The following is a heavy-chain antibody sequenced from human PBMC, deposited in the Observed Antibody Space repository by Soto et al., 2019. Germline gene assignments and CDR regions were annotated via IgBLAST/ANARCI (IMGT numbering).Heavy chain of an antibody. CDR1: GFTFNSYY. CDR2: IKPDGSEK. CDR3: VRDWRDGYDHSFNH. V-gene: IGHV3-7*03. D-gene: IGHD5-12*01. J-gene: IGHJ4*02. Sequence: EVQLVESGGGLVQPGGSLRLSCAASGFTFNSYYMSWVRQAPGEGLEWVANIKPDGSEKYYVDSVEGRFTISRDNARNSLYLQMNSLRAEDTAVYYCVRDWRDGYDHSFNHWGQGTPFTVSS.